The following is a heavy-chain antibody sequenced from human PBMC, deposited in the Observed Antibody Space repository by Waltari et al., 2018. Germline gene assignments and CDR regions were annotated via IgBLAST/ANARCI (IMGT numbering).Heavy chain of an antibody. CDR1: GFPFSGYW. CDR2: SNRDGRST. D-gene: IGHD5-18*01. J-gene: IGHJ3*02. Sequence: EVQLVESGGGLVQPGGSLRLSCAASGFPFSGYWMHWVRQPPGKGLVWGSRSNRDGRSTSDGDSVKGRFTISRDNAKNTLFLQMNSLRAEDTAVYYCARDDTAHAFDIGGQGTLVTVSS. V-gene: IGHV3-74*01. CDR3: ARDDTAHAFDI.